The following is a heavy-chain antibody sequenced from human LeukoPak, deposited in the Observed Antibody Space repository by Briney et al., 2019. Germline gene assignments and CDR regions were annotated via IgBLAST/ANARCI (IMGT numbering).Heavy chain of an antibody. J-gene: IGHJ4*02. CDR1: GFNFSSYW. CDR3: ARDRYPAAREFDY. Sequence: PGGPLRLSCGASGFNFSSYWVSWVRQAPGKGVEGVANIKQDGSEKYYVDSVKGRFTISRDNAKNSLYLQMNSLRVEDTAVYYCARDRYPAAREFDYWGQGTLVTVSS. V-gene: IGHV3-7*01. D-gene: IGHD2-2*01. CDR2: IKQDGSEK.